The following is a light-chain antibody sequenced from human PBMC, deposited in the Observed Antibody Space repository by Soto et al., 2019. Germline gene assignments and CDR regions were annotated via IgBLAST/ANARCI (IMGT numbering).Light chain of an antibody. CDR3: LQHSDYPFT. V-gene: IGKV1-17*01. CDR1: QGIRDA. J-gene: IGKJ2*01. Sequence: DIPMTQSPSSLSASVGDRVTITCRASQGIRDALGWYQQKPGKVPKRLIYSASSLQSGVPSMFSGSGSETEFTLTISSLQPEDFATYYCLQHSDYPFTFGQGTRLEI. CDR2: SAS.